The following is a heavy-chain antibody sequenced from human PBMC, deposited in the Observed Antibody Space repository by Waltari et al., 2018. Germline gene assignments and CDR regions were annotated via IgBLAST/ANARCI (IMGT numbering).Heavy chain of an antibody. Sequence: QVQLVQSGAEVKKPGASVKVSCKASGYTFTGYYMHWVRQAPGQGLEWMGRINPNSGGTNYAQKFQGRVTMTRDTSISTAYMELSRLRSDDTAVYYCARDIDYYDSSGYFSALYYFDYWGQGTLVTVSS. CDR3: ARDIDYYDSSGYFSALYYFDY. CDR2: INPNSGGT. V-gene: IGHV1-2*06. J-gene: IGHJ4*02. CDR1: GYTFTGYY. D-gene: IGHD3-22*01.